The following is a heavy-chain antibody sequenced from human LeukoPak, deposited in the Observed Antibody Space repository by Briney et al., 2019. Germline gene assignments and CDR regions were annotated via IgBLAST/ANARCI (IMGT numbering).Heavy chain of an antibody. V-gene: IGHV3-66*01. CDR3: VKGRSGTLYYFDY. CDR1: GFTFGDHA. D-gene: IGHD3-10*01. CDR2: IYSGSST. Sequence: GGSLRLSCLGSGFTFGDHAMSWFRQAPGKGLEWVSVIYSGSSTDYADSVKGRFTISSDNSKNTLFLQMNSLRAEDTAVYYCVKGRSGTLYYFDYWGQGTLVTVSS. J-gene: IGHJ4*02.